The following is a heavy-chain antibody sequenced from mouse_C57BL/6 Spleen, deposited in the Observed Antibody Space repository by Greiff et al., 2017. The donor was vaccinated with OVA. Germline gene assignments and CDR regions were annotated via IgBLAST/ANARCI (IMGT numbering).Heavy chain of an antibody. CDR3: TGSYYYGSSSFAY. Sequence: EVKLEESGGGLVQPGGSMKLSCVASGFTFSNYWMNWVRQSPEKGLEWVAQIRLKSGNYATHYAESVKGRFTISRDDSKSSVYLQMNNLRAEDTGIYYCTGSYYYGSSSFAYWGQGTLVTVSA. J-gene: IGHJ3*01. CDR1: GFTFSNYW. CDR2: IRLKSGNYAT. V-gene: IGHV6-3*01. D-gene: IGHD1-1*01.